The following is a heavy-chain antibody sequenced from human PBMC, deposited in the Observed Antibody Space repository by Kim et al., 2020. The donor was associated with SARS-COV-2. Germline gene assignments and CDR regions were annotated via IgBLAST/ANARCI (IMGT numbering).Heavy chain of an antibody. J-gene: IGHJ4*02. CDR2: IIPIFGTA. Sequence: SVKVSCKASGGTFSSYAISWVRQAPGQGLEWMGGIIPIFGTANYAQKFQGRVTITADESTSTAYMELSSLRSEDTAVYYCARVCTGDYYDSSGYCDYWGQGTLVTVSS. CDR1: GGTFSSYA. V-gene: IGHV1-69*13. D-gene: IGHD3-22*01. CDR3: ARVCTGDYYDSSGYCDY.